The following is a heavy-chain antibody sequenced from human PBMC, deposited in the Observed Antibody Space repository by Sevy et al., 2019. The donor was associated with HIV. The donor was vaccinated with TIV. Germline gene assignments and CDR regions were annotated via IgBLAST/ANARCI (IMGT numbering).Heavy chain of an antibody. CDR2: IYTSGST. D-gene: IGHD5-12*01. CDR3: AREVVRDGYNDVFDY. V-gene: IGHV4-4*07. CDR1: GGSISSYY. Sequence: SETLSLTCTVSGGSISSYYWSWIRQPAGKGLEWIGRIYTSGSTNYNPALKSRVTMSVDTSKNQFSLKLSSVTAADTAVYYCAREVVRDGYNDVFDYWGQGTLVTVSS. J-gene: IGHJ4*02.